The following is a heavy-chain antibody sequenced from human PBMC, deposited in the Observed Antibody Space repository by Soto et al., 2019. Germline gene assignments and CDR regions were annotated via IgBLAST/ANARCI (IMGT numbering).Heavy chain of an antibody. CDR1: GFTFSSYG. Sequence: GGSLRLSCAASGFTFSSYGMHWVRQAPGKGLEWVAVISYDGSNKYYADSVKGRFTTSRDNSKNTLYLQMNSLRAEDTAVYYCAKAPWLLPDYWGQGTLVTVSS. CDR3: AKAPWLLPDY. CDR2: ISYDGSNK. V-gene: IGHV3-30*18. D-gene: IGHD3-22*01. J-gene: IGHJ4*02.